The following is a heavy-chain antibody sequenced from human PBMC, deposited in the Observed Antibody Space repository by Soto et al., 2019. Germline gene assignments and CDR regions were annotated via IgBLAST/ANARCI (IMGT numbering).Heavy chain of an antibody. D-gene: IGHD2-2*01. Sequence: EVQLVESGGGLVQPGGSLRLSCETSKFTFSTYWMSWVRQAPGRGLGWVANINHDGSETFFVDSVRGRFTISRDNAKNSLYLQMNSLRAEDTAVYYCAKGPVVPAVSYYYGMDVWGQGTTVTVSS. CDR3: AKGPVVPAVSYYYGMDV. CDR2: INHDGSET. CDR1: KFTFSTYW. J-gene: IGHJ6*02. V-gene: IGHV3-7*01.